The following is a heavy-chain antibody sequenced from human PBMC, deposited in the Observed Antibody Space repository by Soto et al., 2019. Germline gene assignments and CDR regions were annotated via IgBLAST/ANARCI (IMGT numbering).Heavy chain of an antibody. J-gene: IGHJ4*02. D-gene: IGHD2-8*01. CDR3: ARAPRDIVLMVYAKYFDY. V-gene: IGHV4-34*01. CDR2: INHSGST. CDR1: GGSFSGYY. Sequence: ETLSLTCAVYGGSFSGYYWSWIRQPPGKGLEWIGEINHSGSTNYNPSLKSRVTISVDTSKNQFSLKLSSVTAADTAVYYCARAPRDIVLMVYAKYFDYWGQGTLVTVSS.